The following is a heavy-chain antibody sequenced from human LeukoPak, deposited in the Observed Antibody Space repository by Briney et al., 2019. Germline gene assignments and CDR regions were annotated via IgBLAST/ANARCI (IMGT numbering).Heavy chain of an antibody. CDR1: GYTFTSYG. J-gene: IGHJ6*02. D-gene: IGHD6-19*01. Sequence: GASVKVSCKASGYTFTSYGISWVRQAPGQGLEWMGWISAYNGNTNYAQKLQGRVTMITDTSTSTAYMELRSLRSDDTAVYYCARDSVASRLKSYYYGMDVWGQGTTVTFSS. CDR3: ARDSVASRLKSYYYGMDV. CDR2: ISAYNGNT. V-gene: IGHV1-18*01.